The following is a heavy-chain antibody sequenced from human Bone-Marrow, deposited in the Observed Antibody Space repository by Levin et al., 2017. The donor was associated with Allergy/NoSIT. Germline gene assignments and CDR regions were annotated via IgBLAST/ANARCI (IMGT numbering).Heavy chain of an antibody. Sequence: SGPTLVKPTQTLTLTCTFSGFSLTTSGMRVNWIRQPPGKALEWLARIDWDDDIFYSTSLRTRLSISKDTSKNQVVLTMTNMDPADTGTYYCARMRVDASGLLDYWGRGALVTVSS. CDR1: GFSLTTSGMR. CDR3: ARMRVDASGLLDY. J-gene: IGHJ4*02. D-gene: IGHD6-19*01. CDR2: IDWDDDI. V-gene: IGHV2-70*04.